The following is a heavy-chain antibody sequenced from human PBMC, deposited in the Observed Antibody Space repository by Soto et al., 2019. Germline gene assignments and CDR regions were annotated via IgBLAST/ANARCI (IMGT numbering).Heavy chain of an antibody. CDR1: DGSISSGGYY. D-gene: IGHD3-22*01. J-gene: IGHJ4*02. V-gene: IGHV4-31*03. CDR3: ARDGSGSGYYVH. Sequence: QVQLQESGPGLVKPSQTLSLTCTVSDGSISSGGYYWSWIRQHPGKGLEWIGYIYYSGSTYYNPSLKSRVTISVDTSKNQFSLKLSSVTAADTAVYYCARDGSGSGYYVHWGQGTLVTVSS. CDR2: IYYSGST.